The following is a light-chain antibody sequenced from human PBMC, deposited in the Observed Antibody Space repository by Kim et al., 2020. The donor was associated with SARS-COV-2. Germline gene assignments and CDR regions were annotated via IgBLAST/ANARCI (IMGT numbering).Light chain of an antibody. CDR2: GAS. CDR1: QSVSSSF. Sequence: LSPGERATLSCRASQSVSSSFLAWDQQKPGQAPRLLIYGASSRATGIPDRFSGSGSGTDFTLTISRLEPEDFAVYYCQQYGSSQTFGQGTKVDIK. CDR3: QQYGSSQT. J-gene: IGKJ1*01. V-gene: IGKV3-20*01.